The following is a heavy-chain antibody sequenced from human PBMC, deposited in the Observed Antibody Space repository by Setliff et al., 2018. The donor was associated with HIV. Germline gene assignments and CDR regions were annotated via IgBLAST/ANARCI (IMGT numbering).Heavy chain of an antibody. D-gene: IGHD6-19*01. V-gene: IGHV3-64D*09. J-gene: IGHJ4*02. Sequence: GESLKISCSASGINLENYAMHWVRQAPGKRLEYVSGINVDGSNTFYTDSVKGRFIISRDNSKNEVHLHMTTLRPEDTAVYHCVKLPDSSGHDCWGQGTLVTVSS. CDR1: GINLENYA. CDR2: INVDGSNT. CDR3: VKLPDSSGHDC.